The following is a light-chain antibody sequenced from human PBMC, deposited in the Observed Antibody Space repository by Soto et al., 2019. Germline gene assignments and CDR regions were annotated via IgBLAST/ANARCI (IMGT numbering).Light chain of an antibody. J-gene: IGLJ1*01. CDR1: SNDVDAYNY. CDR2: DVS. CDR3: SSYTTSLTYV. Sequence: QSALTQPASVSGSPGHSITISCTGASNDVDAYNYVSWYQQHPGRVPKLVIYDVSSRPSGVSDRFSGSKSGNTASLTISGLQAEDEADYYCSSYTTSLTYVFGTGTKVTV. V-gene: IGLV2-14*01.